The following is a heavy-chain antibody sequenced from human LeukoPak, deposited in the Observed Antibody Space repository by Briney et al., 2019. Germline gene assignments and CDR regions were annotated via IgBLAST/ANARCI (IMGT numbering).Heavy chain of an antibody. CDR3: ARVLNGGYGYDY. CDR1: GYTFTSYG. Sequence: GASVKVSCKASGYTFTSYGISWVRQAPGQGLEWMGWISAYNGNTNYAQKFQGRVTITTDESTSTAYMELSSLRSEDTAVYYCARVLNGGYGYDYWGQGTLVTVSS. J-gene: IGHJ4*02. V-gene: IGHV1-18*01. CDR2: ISAYNGNT. D-gene: IGHD5-12*01.